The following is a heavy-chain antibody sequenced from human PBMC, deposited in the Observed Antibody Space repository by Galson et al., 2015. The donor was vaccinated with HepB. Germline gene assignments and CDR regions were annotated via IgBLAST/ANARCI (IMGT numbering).Heavy chain of an antibody. D-gene: IGHD5-24*01. V-gene: IGHV1-69*13. CDR2: IIPIFGTA. J-gene: IGHJ4*02. CDR3: ATVEDGYNWYYFDY. CDR1: GGTFSSYA. Sequence: SVKVSCKASGGTFSSYAISWVRQAPGQGLEWMGGIIPIFGTANYAQKFQGRVTITADESTSTAYMELSSLRSEDTAVYYCATVEDGYNWYYFDYWGQGTLVTVSS.